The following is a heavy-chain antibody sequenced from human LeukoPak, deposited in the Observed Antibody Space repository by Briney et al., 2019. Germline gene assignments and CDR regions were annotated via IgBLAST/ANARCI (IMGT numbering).Heavy chain of an antibody. V-gene: IGHV4-59*12. CDR1: GGSISSYY. CDR2: IYYSGST. CDR3: ARGSVAAAGTRFFKY. J-gene: IGHJ4*02. Sequence: SETLSLTCTVSGGSISSYYWSWIRQPPGKGLEWIGYIYYSGSTNYNPSLKSRVTISVDTSKNQFSLNLSSVTSADTAVYFCARGSVAAAGTRFFKYWGQGTLVTVSA. D-gene: IGHD6-13*01.